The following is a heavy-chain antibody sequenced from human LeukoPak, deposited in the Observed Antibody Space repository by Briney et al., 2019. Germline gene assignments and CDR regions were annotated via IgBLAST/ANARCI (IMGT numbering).Heavy chain of an antibody. Sequence: GASVKVSCKASGYTFTAHYMHWVRQAPGQGLEWMGWISAYNGNTNYAQKLQGRVTMTTDTSTSTAYMELRRLRSDDTAVYYCARDLLEMASLGYWGQGTLVTVSS. V-gene: IGHV1-18*04. D-gene: IGHD5-24*01. J-gene: IGHJ4*02. CDR3: ARDLLEMASLGY. CDR1: GYTFTAHY. CDR2: ISAYNGNT.